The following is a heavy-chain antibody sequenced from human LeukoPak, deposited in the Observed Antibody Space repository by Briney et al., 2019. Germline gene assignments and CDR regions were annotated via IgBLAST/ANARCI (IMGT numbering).Heavy chain of an antibody. V-gene: IGHV1-69*01. CDR1: GGTCSSYA. J-gene: IGHJ5*02. CDR2: IIPIFGTA. CDR3: ARDCSSTSCYPNWFDP. D-gene: IGHD2-2*01. Sequence: ASVKVSCKASGGTCSSYAISWVRQAPGQGLEWMGGIIPIFGTANYAQKFQGRVTITADESTSTAYMELSSLRSEDTAVYYCARDCSSTSCYPNWFDPWGQGTLVTVSS.